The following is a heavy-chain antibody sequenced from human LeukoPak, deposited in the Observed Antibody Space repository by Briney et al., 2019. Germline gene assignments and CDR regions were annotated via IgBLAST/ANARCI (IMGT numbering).Heavy chain of an antibody. CDR2: IYYSGST. V-gene: IGHV4-59*01. CDR3: ARVVPDYGDYTFDY. CDR1: GASIHDDH. Sequence: SETLSLTCTVSGASIHDDHFTWIRQPPGRGLEWIGYIYYSGSTNYNPSLKSRVTISVDTSKNQFSLKLSSVTAADTAVYYCARVVPDYGDYTFDYWGQGTLVTVSS. J-gene: IGHJ4*02. D-gene: IGHD4-17*01.